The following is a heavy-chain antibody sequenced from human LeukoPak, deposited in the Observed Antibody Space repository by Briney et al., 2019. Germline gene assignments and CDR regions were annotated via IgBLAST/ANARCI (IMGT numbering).Heavy chain of an antibody. J-gene: IGHJ6*02. CDR2: IIPILGIP. CDR1: GGTFSSYA. Sequence: GASVKVSCKASGGTFSSYAISWVRQAPGQGLEWMGRIIPILGIPNYAQKFQGRVTITADKSTSTAYMELSSLRSEDTAVYYCARVYYDSSGYYGHYYYGMDVWGQGTTVTVSS. D-gene: IGHD3-22*01. CDR3: ARVYYDSSGYYGHYYYGMDV. V-gene: IGHV1-69*04.